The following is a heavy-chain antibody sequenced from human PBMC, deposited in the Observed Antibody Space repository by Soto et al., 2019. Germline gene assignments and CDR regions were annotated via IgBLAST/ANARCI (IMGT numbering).Heavy chain of an antibody. Sequence: QVQLVQSGSELRKPGASVKVSCKASGYTFTSNSITWVRQAPGQGLEWMGWISTSSGNTKFAQKFQSRVTLTTDTSTSTAYLELTSLRSDNTAVYYCARGGGYAVDYWGQGTLVTVST. CDR3: ARGGGYAVDY. V-gene: IGHV1-18*04. CDR2: ISTSSGNT. CDR1: GYTFTSNS. D-gene: IGHD5-12*01. J-gene: IGHJ4*02.